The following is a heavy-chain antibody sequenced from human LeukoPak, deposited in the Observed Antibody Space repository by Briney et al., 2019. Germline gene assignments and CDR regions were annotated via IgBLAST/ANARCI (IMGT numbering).Heavy chain of an antibody. V-gene: IGHV4-38-2*02. D-gene: IGHD3-3*01. J-gene: IGHJ4*02. CDR3: ARAILSGYPDS. Sequence: PSETLSLTCTVPGYSISSGYYWGWIRQSPGKGLEWIGSIYHSGSTYYNPSLKSRVTISVDTSKNQFSLKLSSVTAADTAVYYCARAILSGYPDSWGQGTLVIVFS. CDR1: GYSISSGYY. CDR2: IYHSGST.